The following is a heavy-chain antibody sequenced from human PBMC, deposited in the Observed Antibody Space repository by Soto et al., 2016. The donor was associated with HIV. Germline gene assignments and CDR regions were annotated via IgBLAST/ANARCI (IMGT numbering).Heavy chain of an antibody. D-gene: IGHD1-26*01. J-gene: IGHJ4*02. CDR2: INPNSGDT. CDR3: ADLGXDN. V-gene: IGHV1-2*02. Sequence: QVQLVQSGAEVKKPGASVKVPCKASGYTISDFYIHWIRQAPGQGLEWMGWINPNSGDTDYAQKFQGRVTMTRDTSISTVYMELKRLKYDDTAVYYCADLGXDNWGQGTLVAVSS. CDR1: GYTISDFY.